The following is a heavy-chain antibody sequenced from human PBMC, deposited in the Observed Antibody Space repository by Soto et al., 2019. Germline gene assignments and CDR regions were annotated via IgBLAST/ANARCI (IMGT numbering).Heavy chain of an antibody. J-gene: IGHJ4*02. D-gene: IGHD3-16*01. CDR3: ARVGVGHSAFDY. Sequence: EVQLVESGGALVQPGGSLRLSCAASGFTFSSYWMHWVRQAPAEGLVWGSRIKTDGSSTSYADSVKGRFTISRDKAKNTMYLQMNSLRAEDTAVYYCARVGVGHSAFDYWGQGTLVTVSS. V-gene: IGHV3-74*01. CDR2: IKTDGSST. CDR1: GFTFSSYW.